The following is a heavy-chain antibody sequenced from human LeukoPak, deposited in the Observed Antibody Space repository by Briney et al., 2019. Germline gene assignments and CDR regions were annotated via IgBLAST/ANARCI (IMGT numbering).Heavy chain of an antibody. CDR1: GFTFSSYS. CDR2: ISSSSSYI. D-gene: IGHD3-16*01. CDR3: ARERPYYDYVWGSYPKSDAFDI. V-gene: IGHV3-21*01. Sequence: GGSLRLSCAASGFTFSSYSMNWVRQAPGKGLEWVSSISSSSSYIYYADSVKGRFTISRDNAKNSLYLQMNSLRAEDTAVYYCARERPYYDYVWGSYPKSDAFDIWGQGTMVTVSS. J-gene: IGHJ3*02.